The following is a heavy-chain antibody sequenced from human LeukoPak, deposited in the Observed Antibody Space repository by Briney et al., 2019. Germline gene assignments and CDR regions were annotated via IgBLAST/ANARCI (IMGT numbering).Heavy chain of an antibody. CDR1: GFTFSSYV. CDR2: IWYDGSNK. Sequence: GGSLRLSCAASGFTFSSYVMHWVRQAPGKGLEWVAVIWYDGSNKYYADSVKGRFTISRDNSKNTLYLQMNSLRAEDTAVYYCARLMRDLRYMDVWGKGTTVTVSS. D-gene: IGHD2-8*01. V-gene: IGHV3-33*01. CDR3: ARLMRDLRYMDV. J-gene: IGHJ6*03.